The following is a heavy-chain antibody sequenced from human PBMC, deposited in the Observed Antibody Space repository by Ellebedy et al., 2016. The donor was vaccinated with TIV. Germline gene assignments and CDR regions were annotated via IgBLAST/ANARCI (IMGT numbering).Heavy chain of an antibody. CDR3: ARHSTVGATLCFDY. V-gene: IGHV3-48*01. CDR2: ISSSSSTI. Sequence: GESLKISCAASGFTFSSYAMNWVRQAPGKGLEWVSYISSSSSTIYYADSVKGRVTISRDNAKNSLYLQMNSLRAEDTAVYYCARHSTVGATLCFDYWGRGTLVTVSS. J-gene: IGHJ4*02. CDR1: GFTFSSYA. D-gene: IGHD1-26*01.